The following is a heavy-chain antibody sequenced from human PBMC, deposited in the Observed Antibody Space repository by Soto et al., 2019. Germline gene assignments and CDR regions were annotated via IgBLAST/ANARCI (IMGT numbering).Heavy chain of an antibody. D-gene: IGHD3-3*01. J-gene: IGHJ5*02. CDR1: GFTFSGYA. Sequence: GSLRLSCAASGFTFSGYAMSWVRQAPGKGLEWVSVISGGGGSTYYADSVKGRFTISSAKSKNTLYLQMNSLRAEHTAVYYCAKPAEWSFSGWFDPWGQGTLVTVSS. CDR3: AKPAEWSFSGWFDP. CDR2: ISGGGGST. V-gene: IGHV3-23*01.